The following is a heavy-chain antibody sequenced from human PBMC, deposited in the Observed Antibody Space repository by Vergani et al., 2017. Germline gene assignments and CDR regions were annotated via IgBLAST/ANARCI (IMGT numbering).Heavy chain of an antibody. J-gene: IGHJ3*01. V-gene: IGHV4-34*01. CDR3: ARRAERWETLLRDDFDV. Sequence: QVQLQQWGPGLLKPSETLSLPFAVYGGSLSGYYWSWILLAPGKGLEWIGEINHSGTINYNPTLKSPFNVSIDTSRDHFSLKLRSVSAADTAVYFCARRAERWETLLRDDFDVWGQGTFVTVSP. CDR1: GGSLSGYY. D-gene: IGHD1-26*01. CDR2: INHSGTI.